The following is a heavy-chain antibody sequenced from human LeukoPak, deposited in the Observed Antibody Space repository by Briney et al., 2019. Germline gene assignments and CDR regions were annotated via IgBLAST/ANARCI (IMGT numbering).Heavy chain of an antibody. CDR2: IYTSGST. V-gene: IGHV4-4*07. CDR3: ARDRPLRYFDWHQVGMDV. CDR1: GGSISSYY. Sequence: PSETLSLTCTVSGGSISSYYWSWIRQPAGKRLEWIGRIYTSGSTNYNPSLKSRVTMSVDTSKNQFSLKLSSVTAADTAVYYCARDRPLRYFDWHQVGMDVWGQGTTVTVSS. J-gene: IGHJ6*02. D-gene: IGHD3-9*01.